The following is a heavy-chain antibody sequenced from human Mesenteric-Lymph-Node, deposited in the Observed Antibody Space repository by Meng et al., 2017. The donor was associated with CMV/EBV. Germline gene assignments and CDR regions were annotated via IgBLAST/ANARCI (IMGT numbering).Heavy chain of an antibody. CDR3: ARGYSSWYKSGDY. D-gene: IGHD6-13*01. Sequence: KASGGTFSRYAISWVRQAPGQGLEWMGGIIPIFGTANYAQKFQGRVTMTRDTSISTAYMELSRLRSDDTAVYYCARGYSSWYKSGDYWGQGTLVTVSS. J-gene: IGHJ4*02. CDR2: IIPIFGTA. CDR1: GGTFSRYA. V-gene: IGHV1-69*05.